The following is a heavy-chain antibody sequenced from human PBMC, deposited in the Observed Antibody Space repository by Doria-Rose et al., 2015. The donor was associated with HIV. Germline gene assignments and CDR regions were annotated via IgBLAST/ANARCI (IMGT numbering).Heavy chain of an antibody. V-gene: IGHV4-4*09. D-gene: IGHD3-10*01. Sequence: LQESGPGLVKPSETLSLTCTVSGGSISSYYWSWIRQPPGKGLEWIAYIYSSGSSNYNPSLESRVTISVDTSKNQFFLKLSSVTAADTAVYYCARHYGSGSYPLDYWGQGTLVTVSS. CDR2: IYSSGSS. CDR3: ARHYGSGSYPLDY. J-gene: IGHJ4*02. CDR1: GGSISSYY.